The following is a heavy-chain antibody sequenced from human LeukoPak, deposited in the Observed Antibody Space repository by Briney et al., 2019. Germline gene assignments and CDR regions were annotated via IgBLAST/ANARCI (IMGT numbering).Heavy chain of an antibody. CDR3: ARDLIRGLHNWFDP. D-gene: IGHD3-10*01. Sequence: SVKVSCKASGGTFSSHAISWVRQAPGQGLEWMGGIIPIFGTANYAQKFQGRVTITADESTSTAYMELSSLRSEDTAVYYCARDLIRGLHNWFDPWGQGTLVTVSS. CDR2: IIPIFGTA. CDR1: GGTFSSHA. V-gene: IGHV1-69*13. J-gene: IGHJ5*02.